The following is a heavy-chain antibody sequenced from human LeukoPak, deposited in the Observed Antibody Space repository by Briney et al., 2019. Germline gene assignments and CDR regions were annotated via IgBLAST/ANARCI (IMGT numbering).Heavy chain of an antibody. CDR2: IKQDGSEK. Sequence: GGSLRLSRVASGLSFGNYWMDWVRQAPGKGLERVGNIKQDGSEKYYVDSVKGRFTISRDNAKNSLYLDMNSLRVEDTAIYYCTRDFDPWGQGTLVTVSS. J-gene: IGHJ5*02. CDR3: TRDFDP. V-gene: IGHV3-7*01. CDR1: GLSFGNYW.